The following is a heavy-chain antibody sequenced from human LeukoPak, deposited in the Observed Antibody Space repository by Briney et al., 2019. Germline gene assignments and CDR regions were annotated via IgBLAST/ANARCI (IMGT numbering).Heavy chain of an antibody. V-gene: IGHV3-30*04. J-gene: IGHJ4*02. CDR2: ISYDGSNK. CDR1: GFTFSSYA. CDR3: AREGAVAGTDFDY. D-gene: IGHD6-19*01. Sequence: GRSLRLSCAASGFTFSSYAMHWVRQAPGKGLEWVAVISYDGSNKYYADSVKGRFTISRDNSKNTLYLQMNSLRSEDTAVYYCAREGAVAGTDFDYWGQGTLVTVSS.